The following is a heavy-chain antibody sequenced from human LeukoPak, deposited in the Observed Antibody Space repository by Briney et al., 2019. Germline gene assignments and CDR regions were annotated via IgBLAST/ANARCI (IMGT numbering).Heavy chain of an antibody. CDR3: ARVKSSGWLDYFDY. CDR2: ISSSSSTI. J-gene: IGHJ4*02. CDR1: GFTFSSYS. V-gene: IGHV3-48*01. D-gene: IGHD6-19*01. Sequence: PGGSLRLSCAASGFTFSSYSMNWVRQAPGKGLEWVSYISSSSSTIYYADSVKGRFTISRDNAKNSLYLQMNSLRAEDTAVYYCARVKSSGWLDYFDYWGQGTLVTVSP.